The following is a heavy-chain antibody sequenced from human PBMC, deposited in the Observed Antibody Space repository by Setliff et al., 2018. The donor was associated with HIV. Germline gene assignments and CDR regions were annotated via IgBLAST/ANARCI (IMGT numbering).Heavy chain of an antibody. D-gene: IGHD6-19*01. CDR1: GFTFSSYG. CDR2: IRYDGSNK. Sequence: GGSLRLSCAASGFTFSSYGMHWVRQAPGKGLEWVAFIRYDGSNKYYADSVKGRFTISRDNSKNTLYLQMNSLRAEDTAVYYCAKDRSSGWYRGGTHFDYWGQGTLVTVSS. CDR3: AKDRSSGWYRGGTHFDY. J-gene: IGHJ4*02. V-gene: IGHV3-30*02.